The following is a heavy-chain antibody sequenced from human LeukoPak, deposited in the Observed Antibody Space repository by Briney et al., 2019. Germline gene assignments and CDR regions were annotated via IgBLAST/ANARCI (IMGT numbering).Heavy chain of an antibody. V-gene: IGHV1-2*04. CDR1: GYTFTGYY. Sequence: ASVKVSCKASGYTFTGYYMHWVRQAPGQGLEWMGWINPNSGGTNYAQKFQGWVTMTRDTSISTAYMELSRLRSDDTAVYYCARGDSSGWYGFNAFDIWGQGTMVTVSS. J-gene: IGHJ3*02. D-gene: IGHD6-19*01. CDR2: INPNSGGT. CDR3: ARGDSSGWYGFNAFDI.